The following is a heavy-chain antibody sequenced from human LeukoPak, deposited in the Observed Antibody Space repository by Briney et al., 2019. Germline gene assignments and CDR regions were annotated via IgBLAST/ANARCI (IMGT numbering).Heavy chain of an antibody. Sequence: GGSLRLSCAASGFTFSSYSMNWVRQAPGKGLEWVSSISSSSSYIYYADSVKGRFTISRDNAKNSLYLQMNSLRAEDTAVYYCAKGNSDYVDYFDYWGQGTLVTVSS. D-gene: IGHD5-12*01. CDR1: GFTFSSYS. V-gene: IGHV3-21*01. CDR2: ISSSSSYI. J-gene: IGHJ4*02. CDR3: AKGNSDYVDYFDY.